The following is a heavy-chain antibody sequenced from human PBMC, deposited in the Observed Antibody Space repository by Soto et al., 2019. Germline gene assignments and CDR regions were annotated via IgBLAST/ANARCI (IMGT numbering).Heavy chain of an antibody. V-gene: IGHV3-23*01. D-gene: IGHD6-13*01. CDR2: ISGSGGST. Sequence: LRLSCAASGLAFSSYAMSWVRQAPGKGLEWVSAISGSGGSTYYADSVKGRFTISRDNSKNTLYLQMNSLRAEDTAVYYCAKDLREEQQLFSLDYWGQGTLVPVSS. CDR1: GLAFSSYA. CDR3: AKDLREEQQLFSLDY. J-gene: IGHJ4*02.